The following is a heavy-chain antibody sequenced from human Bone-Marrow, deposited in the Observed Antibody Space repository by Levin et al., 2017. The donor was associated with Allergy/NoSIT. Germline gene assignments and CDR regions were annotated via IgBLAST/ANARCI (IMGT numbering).Heavy chain of an antibody. D-gene: IGHD6-19*01. J-gene: IGHJ4*02. Sequence: PGGSLRLSCAASGFTFSSYGMHWVRQAPGKGLEWVAVISYDGSNKYYADSVKGRFTISRDNSKNTLYLQMNSLRAEDTAVYYCAKDRGVRYSSGWYYFDYWGQGTLVTVSS. CDR1: GFTFSSYG. CDR3: AKDRGVRYSSGWYYFDY. CDR2: ISYDGSNK. V-gene: IGHV3-30*18.